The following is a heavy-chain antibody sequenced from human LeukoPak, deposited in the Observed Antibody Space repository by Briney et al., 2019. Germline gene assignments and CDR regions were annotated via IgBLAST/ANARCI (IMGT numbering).Heavy chain of an antibody. CDR2: ISGSGGST. V-gene: IGHV3-23*01. J-gene: IGHJ6*04. CDR3: AELGITMIGCV. CDR1: GFTFSSYG. D-gene: IGHD3-10*02. Sequence: PGGSLRLSCAASGFTFSSYGMSWVRQAPGKGLEGVSAISGSGGSTYYADSVKGRFTISRDNAKNSLYLQTNSLRAEDTAVYYCAELGITMIGCVWGKGTTVTISS.